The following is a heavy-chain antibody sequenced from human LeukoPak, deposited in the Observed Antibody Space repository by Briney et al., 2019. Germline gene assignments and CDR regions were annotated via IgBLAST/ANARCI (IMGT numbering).Heavy chain of an antibody. CDR2: INDDGSRT. V-gene: IGHV3-74*01. D-gene: IGHD3-16*01. J-gene: IGHJ4*02. Sequence: PGGSLRLSCAASGLSFRSYWMHWVRQDPGKGLVWVSSINDDGSRTSYADSGKGRFTISRDNAKNTVFLQMNSLRAEDTAVYYCRTYRWGDSFEFWGQGTLVTVSS. CDR1: GLSFRSYW. CDR3: RTYRWGDSFEF.